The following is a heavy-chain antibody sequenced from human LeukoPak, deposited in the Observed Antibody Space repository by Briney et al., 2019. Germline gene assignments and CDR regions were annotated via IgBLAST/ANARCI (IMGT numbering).Heavy chain of an antibody. CDR2: ISAYNGNT. CDR3: ARIAAAPGQDAFDI. CDR1: GYTFTSYG. Sequence: ASVKVSCKASGYTFTSYGISWVRQAPGQGLEWMGWISAYNGNTNYAQELQGRVTMTTDTSTSTAYMELRSLRSDDTAVYYCARIAAAPGQDAFDIWGQGTMVTVSS. V-gene: IGHV1-18*01. J-gene: IGHJ3*02. D-gene: IGHD6-13*01.